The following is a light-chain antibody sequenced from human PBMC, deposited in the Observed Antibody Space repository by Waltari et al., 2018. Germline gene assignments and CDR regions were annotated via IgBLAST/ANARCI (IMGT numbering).Light chain of an antibody. J-gene: IGLJ2*01. Sequence: QSALTQPASVSGAPGQSITISCTGTSSDVGGYDFVSWYQQYPGKAPQLIIYDVYYRPSGVSQRFAASKSGDTASLTISGLQTDDEADYYGSSYTSISTSVVFGGGTKLTVL. V-gene: IGLV2-14*03. CDR1: SSDVGGYDF. CDR2: DVY. CDR3: SSYTSISTSVV.